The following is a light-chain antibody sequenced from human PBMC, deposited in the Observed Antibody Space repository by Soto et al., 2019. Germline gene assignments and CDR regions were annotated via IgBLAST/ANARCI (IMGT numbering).Light chain of an antibody. J-gene: IGKJ1*01. Sequence: EIVLTQSPGTLSLSPGERATLSCRASQSVSTIYVAWYQQRPGQPPRLLIPGASSSATGIPHRFSSSGSGMQFSLSVGRLETEVFAVYPCLSDGGGQRVFVKGTKVEI. V-gene: IGKV3-20*01. CDR1: QSVSTIY. CDR3: LSDGGGQRV. CDR2: GAS.